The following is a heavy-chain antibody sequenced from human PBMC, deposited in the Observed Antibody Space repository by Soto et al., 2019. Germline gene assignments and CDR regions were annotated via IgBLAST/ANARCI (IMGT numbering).Heavy chain of an antibody. CDR1: GFTFSSYA. CDR2: ISGSGGSA. J-gene: IGHJ5*02. CDR3: AKDLISSGWPTWFDP. V-gene: IGHV3-23*01. D-gene: IGHD6-19*01. Sequence: EVQLLESGGGLVQPGGSLRLSCAASGFTFSSYAMTWVRQAPGKGLEWVSVISGSGGSAQYADSVRGRFTISRDNAWDTVYLHMNSLRVEDTAIYYCAKDLISSGWPTWFDPRGQGTLVTVSS.